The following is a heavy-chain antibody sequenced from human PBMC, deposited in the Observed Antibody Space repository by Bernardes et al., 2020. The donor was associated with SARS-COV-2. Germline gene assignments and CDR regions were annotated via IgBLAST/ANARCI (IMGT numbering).Heavy chain of an antibody. V-gene: IGHV1-69*02. CDR1: GGTLNSYS. J-gene: IGHJ4*02. CDR2: IIPVLGVT. D-gene: IGHD3-3*01. CDR3: ASHREFGGYEVLAL. Sequence: SVKVSCKASGGTLNSYSIAWVRQAPGQGPEWMGNIIPVLGVTNYAKKFQDRVTITAEKSPLTTYMEMRSLRSDDTAIYYCASHREFGGYEVLALWGQGTQVTVSS.